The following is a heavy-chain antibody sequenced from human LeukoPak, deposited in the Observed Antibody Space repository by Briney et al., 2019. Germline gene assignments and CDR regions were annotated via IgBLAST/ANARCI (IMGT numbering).Heavy chain of an antibody. J-gene: IGHJ4*02. CDR3: ARSRPGGYYWYY. CDR2: ISAYNGNT. Sequence: ASVRVSCKASGYTFTSYGISWVRQAPGQGLEWMGWISAYNGNTNYAQKPQGRVTMTTDTSTSTAYMELRSLRSDDTAVYYCARSRPGGYYWYYWGQGTLVTVSS. D-gene: IGHD1-26*01. V-gene: IGHV1-18*04. CDR1: GYTFTSYG.